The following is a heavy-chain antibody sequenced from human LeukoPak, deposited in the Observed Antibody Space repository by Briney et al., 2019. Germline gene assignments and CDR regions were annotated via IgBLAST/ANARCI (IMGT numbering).Heavy chain of an antibody. CDR1: GFPFNNFA. CDR3: ARGNDYYDSSGYYY. J-gene: IGHJ4*02. V-gene: IGHV3-21*01. D-gene: IGHD3-22*01. Sequence: GGSLRLSCAASGFPFNNFAMSWVRQAPGKGLEWVSAINRDSGSTYYADSVKGRFTISRDNAKNSLHLQMNSLRAEDTAVYYCARGNDYYDSSGYYYWGQGTLVTVSS. CDR2: INRDSGST.